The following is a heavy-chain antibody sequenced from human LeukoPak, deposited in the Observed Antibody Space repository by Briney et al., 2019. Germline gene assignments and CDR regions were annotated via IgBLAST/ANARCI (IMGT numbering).Heavy chain of an antibody. CDR3: ARNPQYFFDR. CDR2: IHYRGKT. J-gene: IGHJ4*02. CDR1: GGSIASGGYY. Sequence: PSQTLSLTCTVSGGSIASGGYYWSWLRHHPWKDLEWIGYIHYRGKTYYNPSLESRLNISVDTSKNQFSLRLDSVTAADTAIYYCARNPQYFFDRWGPGILVTVSS. V-gene: IGHV4-31*03.